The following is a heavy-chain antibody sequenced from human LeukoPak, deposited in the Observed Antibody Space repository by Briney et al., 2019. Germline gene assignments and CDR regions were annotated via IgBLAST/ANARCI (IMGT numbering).Heavy chain of an antibody. CDR2: IRSKAYGGTI. CDR3: TTARNSGGTITDY. CDR1: GFTFGDNF. Sequence: GGSLRLSCTASGFTFGDNFISWVRQAPGKGLEWVGFIRSKAYGGTIEYAASVKGRFTISRDDSKSIAYLQMNSLKTEDTAVYYCTTARNSGGTITDYWGQGTLVTVSS. V-gene: IGHV3-49*04. J-gene: IGHJ4*02. D-gene: IGHD2-15*01.